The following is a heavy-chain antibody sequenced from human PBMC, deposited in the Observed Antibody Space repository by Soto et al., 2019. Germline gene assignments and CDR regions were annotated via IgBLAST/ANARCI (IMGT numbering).Heavy chain of an antibody. J-gene: IGHJ4*02. CDR1: GGSFSSYN. V-gene: IGHV1-69*08. D-gene: IGHD4-4*01. CDR2: IIPFANIA. Sequence: QVQLVQSGAEVKKPGSSVKVSCKTSGGSFSSYNYNWVRQSPGQGLEWMGRIIPFANIANYGQALQDRVTISADTSASTVYMELRSLTSEDTALYYCARDTAVTNAASRMAYWGQGTLVTVSS. CDR3: ARDTAVTNAASRMAY.